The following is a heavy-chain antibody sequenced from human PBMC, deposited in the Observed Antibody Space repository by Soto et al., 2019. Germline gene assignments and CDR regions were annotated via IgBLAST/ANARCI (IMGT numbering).Heavy chain of an antibody. CDR2: IIPIFGTA. V-gene: IGHV1-69*12. CDR1: GGTFSSYA. CDR3: ARDTAMVDAFDI. D-gene: IGHD5-18*01. J-gene: IGHJ3*02. Sequence: QVQLVQSGAEVKKPGSSVKVSCKASGGTFSSYAISWVRQAPGQGLEWMGGIIPIFGTANYAQKFQGRVXIXAXESTSTAYMELSSLRSEDTAVYYCARDTAMVDAFDIWGQGTMVTVSS.